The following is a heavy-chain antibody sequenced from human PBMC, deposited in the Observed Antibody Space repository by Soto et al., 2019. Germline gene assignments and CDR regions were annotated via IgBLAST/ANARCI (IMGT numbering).Heavy chain of an antibody. J-gene: IGHJ4*02. CDR3: ARGDSSDYSTATPADY. V-gene: IGHV5-51*01. CDR1: GYNFANYW. CDR2: IHPSDSDT. Sequence: ESLKISCSGSGYNFANYWIGWVRQMPGKGLEWMGIIHPSDSDTRYSPSFEGQVTISADRSISTAYLQWNSLKASDTAMYFCARGDSSDYSTATPADYWGQGTLVTVSS. D-gene: IGHD3-22*01.